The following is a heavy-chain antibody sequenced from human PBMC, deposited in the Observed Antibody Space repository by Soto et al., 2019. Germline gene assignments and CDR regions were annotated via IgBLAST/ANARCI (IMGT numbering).Heavy chain of an antibody. CDR3: ARGSRDYGDYVFDY. CDR1: GFTFSSYA. CDR2: ISSNGGST. J-gene: IGHJ4*02. V-gene: IGHV3-64*01. D-gene: IGHD4-17*01. Sequence: GESLKISCAASGFTFSSYAMHWVRQAPGKGLEYVSAISSNGGSTYYANSVKGRFTISRDNSKNTLYLQMGSLRAEDMAVYYCARGSRDYGDYVFDYWGQGTLVTVSS.